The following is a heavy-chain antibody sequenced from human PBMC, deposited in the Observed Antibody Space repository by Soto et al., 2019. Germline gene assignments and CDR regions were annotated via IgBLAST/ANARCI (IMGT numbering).Heavy chain of an antibody. CDR3: ARDSVALYYYYYGMDV. D-gene: IGHD2-21*01. J-gene: IGHJ6*02. CDR2: IYYSGST. CDR1: GGSISSSSYY. Sequence: SETLSLTCTVSGGSISSSSYYWGWISQPPGKGLEWIGSIYYSGSTYYNPSLKSRVTISVDTSKNQFSLKPSSVTAADTAVYYCARDSVALYYYYYGMDVWGQGTTVTVSS. V-gene: IGHV4-39*01.